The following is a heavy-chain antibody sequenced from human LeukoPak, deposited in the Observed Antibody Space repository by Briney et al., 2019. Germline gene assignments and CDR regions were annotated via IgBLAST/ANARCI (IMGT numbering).Heavy chain of an antibody. V-gene: IGHV3-23*01. CDR1: GFSVSSFG. CDR2: ISADGETT. Sequence: PGGSLRLSCAVSGFSVSSFGMSWVRQAPGKGLEWISAISADGETTYYADSVKGRFLISRDNSKNALSLQLNSLRADDTGVYYCAQGYNGGWYPNWGQGSLVSVSS. J-gene: IGHJ4*02. D-gene: IGHD6-19*01. CDR3: AQGYNGGWYPN.